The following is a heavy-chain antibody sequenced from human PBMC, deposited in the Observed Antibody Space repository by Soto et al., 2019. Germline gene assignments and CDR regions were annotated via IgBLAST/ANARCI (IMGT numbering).Heavy chain of an antibody. CDR3: TRDASRDSSARGWFDP. D-gene: IGHD6-13*01. CDR2: ISSNSAYI. V-gene: IGHV3-21*01. CDR1: GFTFRSFT. Sequence: GGSLKLSCAASGFTFRSFTMNWVRQAPGKGLEWVSTISSNSAYIYYTDALRGRFTISRDNAKNSLHLQMNSLRAEDTAVYYCTRDASRDSSARGWFDPWGPGTLVTVSS. J-gene: IGHJ5*02.